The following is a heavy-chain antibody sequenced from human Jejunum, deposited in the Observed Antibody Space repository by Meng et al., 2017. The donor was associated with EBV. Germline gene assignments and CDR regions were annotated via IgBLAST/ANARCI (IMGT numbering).Heavy chain of an antibody. CDR1: AYTLAGYY. J-gene: IGHJ2*01. Sequence: QGPLVQCWAEVKKHGAEVKVSCKASAYTLAGYYMHGVRQAPGKGLEWMGRINPNSGGANYAQKFQGRVTKTRDTSISTAYMELSRLRSDDTAVYYCAREGLVGDLRYFDLWGRGTLVTVSS. D-gene: IGHD3-16*01. CDR3: AREGLVGDLRYFDL. CDR2: INPNSGGA. V-gene: IGHV1-2*06.